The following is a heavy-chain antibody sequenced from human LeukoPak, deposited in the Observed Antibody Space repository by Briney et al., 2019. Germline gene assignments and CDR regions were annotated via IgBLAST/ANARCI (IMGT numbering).Heavy chain of an antibody. Sequence: GASVKVSCKASGYTFTRYYMHWVRQAPGQGLEWMGWINPNSGGTNYAQKFQGRVTMTRDTSISTAYMELSRLRSDDTAVYYCARPSAYDSSALGLDYWGQGTLVTVSS. V-gene: IGHV1-2*02. CDR2: INPNSGGT. CDR3: ARPSAYDSSALGLDY. J-gene: IGHJ4*02. D-gene: IGHD3-22*01. CDR1: GYTFTRYY.